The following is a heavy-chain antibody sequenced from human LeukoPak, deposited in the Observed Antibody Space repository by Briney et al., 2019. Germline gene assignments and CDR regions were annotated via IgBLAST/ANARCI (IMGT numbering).Heavy chain of an antibody. J-gene: IGHJ4*02. D-gene: IGHD6-19*01. CDR2: ISSSSSYI. Sequence: GGSLRLSCAASGFTFSSYIMNWVRQAPGKGPGWVSSISSSSSYIYYADSVKGRFTISRDNAKNSLYLQMNSLRAEDTAVYYCARVKYSSGWANYFDYWGQGTLVTVSS. CDR3: ARVKYSSGWANYFDY. CDR1: GFTFSSYI. V-gene: IGHV3-21*01.